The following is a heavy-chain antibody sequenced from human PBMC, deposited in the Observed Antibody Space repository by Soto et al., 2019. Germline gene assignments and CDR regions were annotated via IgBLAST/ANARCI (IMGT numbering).Heavy chain of an antibody. CDR2: ISAYNGNT. V-gene: IGHV1-18*04. J-gene: IGHJ6*02. CDR1: GYTFTNYY. CDR3: ARVLIQPPIYYYYGMDV. D-gene: IGHD1-1*01. Sequence: GASVKVSCKASGYTFTNYYIHWVRQAPGQGLEWMGWISAYNGNTNYAQKLQGRVTMTTDTSTSTAYMELRSLRSDDTAVYYCARVLIQPPIYYYYGMDVWGQGTTVTVSS.